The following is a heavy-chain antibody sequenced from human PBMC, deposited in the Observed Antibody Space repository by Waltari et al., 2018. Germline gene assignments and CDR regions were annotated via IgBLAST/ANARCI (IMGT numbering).Heavy chain of an antibody. J-gene: IGHJ4*02. D-gene: IGHD6-19*01. CDR1: GYSISSGYY. CDR3: AREGGIAVAGTFLRWYFDY. Sequence: QVQLQESGPGLVKPSETLSLTCAVSGYSISSGYYWGWIRQPPGKGLEWIGRIYHSGSTSYNPSLKSRVTISVDTSKNQFSLKLSSVTAADTAVYYCAREGGIAVAGTFLRWYFDYWGQGTLVTVSS. V-gene: IGHV4-38-2*02. CDR2: IYHSGST.